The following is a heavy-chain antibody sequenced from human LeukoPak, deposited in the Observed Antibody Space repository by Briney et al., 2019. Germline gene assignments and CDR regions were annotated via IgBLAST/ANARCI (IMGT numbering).Heavy chain of an antibody. J-gene: IGHJ4*02. CDR1: GFTFSSYA. CDR2: ISYDGSNK. D-gene: IGHD6-19*01. V-gene: IGHV3-30-3*01. CDR3: ARDRPDRIAVAARRLDY. Sequence: GGSLRLSCAASGFTFSSYAMHWVRQAPGKGLEWVAVISYDGSNKYYAESVKGRFTISRDNSKNTLYLQMNSLRAEDTAVYYCARDRPDRIAVAARRLDYWGQGTLVTVSS.